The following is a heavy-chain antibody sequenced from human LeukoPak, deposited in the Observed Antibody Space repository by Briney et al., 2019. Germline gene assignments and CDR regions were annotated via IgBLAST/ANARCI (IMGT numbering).Heavy chain of an antibody. V-gene: IGHV1-69*01. Sequence: SVKVSCKASGGTFSSYAISWVRQAPGQGLEWMGGIIPIFGTANYAQKFQGRVTITADESTSTAYMELSSLRSEDTAVYYCARDSPTFDYGDYPFYYYYGMDVWGQGTTVTVSS. CDR3: ARDSPTFDYGDYPFYYYYGMDV. J-gene: IGHJ6*02. D-gene: IGHD4-17*01. CDR2: IIPIFGTA. CDR1: GGTFSSYA.